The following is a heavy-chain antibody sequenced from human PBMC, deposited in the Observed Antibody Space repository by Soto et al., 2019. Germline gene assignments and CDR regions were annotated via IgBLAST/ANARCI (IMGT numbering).Heavy chain of an antibody. V-gene: IGHV3-30*18. CDR1: GFTFSSYG. J-gene: IGHJ6*03. Sequence: GGSLRLSCAASGFTFSSYGMHWVRQAPGKGLEWVAVISYDGSNKYYADSVKGRFTISRDNSKNTLYLQMNSLRAEDTAVYYCAKEKTTVTKGLWYYYMDVWGKGTTVTVSS. CDR2: ISYDGSNK. CDR3: AKEKTTVTKGLWYYYMDV. D-gene: IGHD4-17*01.